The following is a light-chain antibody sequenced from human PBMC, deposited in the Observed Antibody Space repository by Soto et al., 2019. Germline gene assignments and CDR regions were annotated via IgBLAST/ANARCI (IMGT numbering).Light chain of an antibody. CDR3: LQDYDYPLI. V-gene: IGKV1-6*01. CDR2: AAS. J-gene: IGKJ4*01. CDR1: QGIRND. Sequence: AIQMTQSPSSLSASVGDRVTITCRASQGIRNDLGWYQQKPGKAPKLLIYAASTLQSGVPSRFSGIGSGTDFTLTISSLQPEDFAIYYCLQDYDYPLIFGGGTKVEIK.